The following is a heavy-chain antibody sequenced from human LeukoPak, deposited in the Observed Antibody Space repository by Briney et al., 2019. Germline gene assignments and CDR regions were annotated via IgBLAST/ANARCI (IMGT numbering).Heavy chain of an antibody. V-gene: IGHV4-39*07. CDR2: VYYSGST. CDR1: GGSVNNYY. J-gene: IGHJ5*02. Sequence: SETLSLTCTVSGGSVNNYYWGWIRQPPGMGLDWIGIVYYSGSTYYNPSLKSRVTISVDTSKNQFSLKLSSVTAADTAVYYCARAHPVLLWFGELLGLRNQGNWFDPWGQGTLVTVSS. CDR3: ARAHPVLLWFGELLGLRNQGNWFDP. D-gene: IGHD3-10*01.